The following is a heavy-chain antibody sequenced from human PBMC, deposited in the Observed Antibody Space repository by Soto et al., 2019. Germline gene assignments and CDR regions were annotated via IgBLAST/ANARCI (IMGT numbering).Heavy chain of an antibody. CDR3: AHRGETGFFDFWSGYLDWFDP. Sequence: TLSLTCAVYGGSFSGYYWSWIRQPPGKALEWLALIYWNDDKRYSPSLKSRLTITKDTSKNQVVLTMTNMDPVDTATYYCAHRGETGFFDFWSGYLDWFDPWGQGTLVTVSS. D-gene: IGHD3-3*01. V-gene: IGHV2-5*01. CDR1: GGSFSGYYW. J-gene: IGHJ5*02. CDR2: IYWNDDK.